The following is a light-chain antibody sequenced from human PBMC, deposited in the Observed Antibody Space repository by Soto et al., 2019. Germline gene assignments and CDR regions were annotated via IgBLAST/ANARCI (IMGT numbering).Light chain of an antibody. Sequence: DIQMTQSPSSLSASVGDRVTITCRASQSISSYLNWYQQKPGKAPKLLIYAASSLQSGVPSRFSGSGSGTDFTLTISSLQPEDFANYYCQQSYSTLGTFGQGTKVEIK. CDR3: QQSYSTLGT. CDR1: QSISSY. CDR2: AAS. J-gene: IGKJ1*01. V-gene: IGKV1-39*01.